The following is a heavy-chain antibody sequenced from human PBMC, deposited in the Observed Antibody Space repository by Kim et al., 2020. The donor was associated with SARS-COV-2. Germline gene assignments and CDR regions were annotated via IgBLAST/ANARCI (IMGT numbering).Heavy chain of an antibody. J-gene: IGHJ6*02. CDR2: IYYSGST. CDR1: GGSVSSGSYY. CDR3: ARVRRYYDILTGYSNYYYGMDV. V-gene: IGHV4-61*01. D-gene: IGHD3-9*01. Sequence: SETLSLTCTVSGGSVSSGSYYWSWIRQPPGKGLEWIGYIYYSGSTNYNPSLKSRVTISVDTSKNQFSLKLSSVTAADTAVYYCARVRRYYDILTGYSNYYYGMDVWGQGTTVTVSS.